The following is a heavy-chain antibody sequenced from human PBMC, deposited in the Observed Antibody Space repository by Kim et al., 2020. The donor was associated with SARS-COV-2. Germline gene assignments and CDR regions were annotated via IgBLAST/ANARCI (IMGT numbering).Heavy chain of an antibody. V-gene: IGHV1-69*13. D-gene: IGHD6-19*01. CDR2: IIPIFGTA. Sequence: SVKVSCKASGGTFSSYAISWVRQAPGQGLEWMGGIIPIFGTANYAQKFQGRVTITADESTSTAYMELSSLRSEDTAVYYCARAEQWLAPDAFDIWGQGTMVTVSS. CDR1: GGTFSSYA. J-gene: IGHJ3*02. CDR3: ARAEQWLAPDAFDI.